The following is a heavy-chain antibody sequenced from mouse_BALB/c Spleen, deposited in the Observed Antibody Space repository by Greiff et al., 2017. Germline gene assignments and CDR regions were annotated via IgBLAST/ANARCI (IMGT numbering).Heavy chain of an antibody. Sequence: EVQVVESGGGLVQPGGSRKLSCAASGFTFSSFGMHWVRQAPEKGLEWVAYISSGSSTIYYADTVKGRFTISRDNPKNTLFLQMTSLRSEDTAMYYCARPSYPFYAMDYWGQGTSVTVSS. CDR3: ARPSYPFYAMDY. J-gene: IGHJ4*01. V-gene: IGHV5-17*02. D-gene: IGHD2-10*01. CDR1: GFTFSSFG. CDR2: ISSGSSTI.